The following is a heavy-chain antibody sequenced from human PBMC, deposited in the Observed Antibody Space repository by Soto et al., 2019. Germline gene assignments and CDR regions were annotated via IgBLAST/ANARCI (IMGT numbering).Heavy chain of an antibody. V-gene: IGHV1-69*08. CDR2: IIPILDIS. Sequence: QVQLVQSGAEVKKPGSSVKVSCKAYGGPFNTYTFNWVRQATGQGLEWMGRIIPILDISNYAQKFQGRVTMTADKSTSTAYMELSSLRPEDTAFYYCARDNRSTSFGVALAHANFDYWGQVTLVTVSS. CDR3: ARDNRSTSFGVALAHANFDY. D-gene: IGHD3-3*01. J-gene: IGHJ4*02. CDR1: GGPFNTYT.